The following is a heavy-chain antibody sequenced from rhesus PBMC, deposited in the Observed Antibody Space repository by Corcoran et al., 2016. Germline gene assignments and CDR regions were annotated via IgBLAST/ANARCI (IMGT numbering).Heavy chain of an antibody. D-gene: IGHD7-45*01. CDR1: GGSISDSYR. J-gene: IGHJ4*01. CDR3: ARTHWGLGYFDY. CDR2: IYGSSTST. V-gene: IGHV4S10*01. Sequence: QVQLQESGPGVVTPSETLSLTCAVSGGSISDSYRWSWIRQPPGKGLEWIGDIYGSSTSTNYNPSLKSRVTISKDTSKNQFSLKLSSVTAADTAVYYCARTHWGLGYFDYWGQGVLVTVSS.